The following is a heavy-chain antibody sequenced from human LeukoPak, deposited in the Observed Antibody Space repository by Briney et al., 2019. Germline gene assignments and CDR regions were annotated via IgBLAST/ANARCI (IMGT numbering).Heavy chain of an antibody. CDR2: FDPEDGET. CDR1: GYTLTELS. CDR3: ATSITMIVVVFNGDYFDY. V-gene: IGHV1-24*01. J-gene: IGHJ4*02. Sequence: ASVKVSCKVSGYTLTELSMHWVRQAPGNGLEWMGGFDPEDGETIYAQKFQGRVTMTEDTSTDTAYMELSSLRSEDTAVYYCATSITMIVVVFNGDYFDYWGQGTLVTVSS. D-gene: IGHD3-22*01.